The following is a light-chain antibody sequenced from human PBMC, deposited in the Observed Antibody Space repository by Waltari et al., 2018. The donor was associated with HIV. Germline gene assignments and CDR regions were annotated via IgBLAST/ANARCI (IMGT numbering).Light chain of an antibody. Sequence: SYVVTQSPSVSVAPGQTAGITCGGYNIGSKTGHWYEQKPGQAPVLVVYDDSVRPSGIPERFSGSNSGNTATLTISRVEAGDEAGYYCQVWETIGDHRVFGGGTTLTVL. CDR1: NIGSKT. J-gene: IGLJ3*02. CDR2: DDS. V-gene: IGLV3-21*02. CDR3: QVWETIGDHRV.